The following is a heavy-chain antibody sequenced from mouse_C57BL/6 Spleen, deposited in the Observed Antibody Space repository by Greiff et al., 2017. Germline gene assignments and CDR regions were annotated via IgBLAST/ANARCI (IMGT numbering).Heavy chain of an antibody. Sequence: EVQLQESGPGLVKPSQSLSLTCSVTGYSITSGYYWNWIRQFPGNKLEWMGYISYDGSNNYNPSLKNRISITRDTSKNQFFLKLNSVTTEDTATYYCARATTGYFDVWGTGTTVTVSS. CDR2: ISYDGSN. J-gene: IGHJ1*03. CDR1: GYSITSGYY. D-gene: IGHD1-1*01. V-gene: IGHV3-6*01. CDR3: ARATTGYFDV.